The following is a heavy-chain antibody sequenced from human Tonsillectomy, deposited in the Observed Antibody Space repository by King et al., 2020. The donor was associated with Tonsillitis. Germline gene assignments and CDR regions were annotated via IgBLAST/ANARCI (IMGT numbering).Heavy chain of an antibody. CDR3: ARVEDAFWSGRRPSQGVLPDS. Sequence: VQLVESGGGVVQPGRSLRLSCAASGFTFSYYAMHWVRQAPGKGLEWVALISYDGSNEYYADSVKGRFTISRDNSKNTLYLQMNSLRAEDTAVYNCARVEDAFWSGRRPSQGVLPDSWGHGPLVTVSS. CDR2: ISYDGSNE. J-gene: IGHJ5*01. V-gene: IGHV3-30*01. CDR1: GFTFSYYA. D-gene: IGHD3-3*01.